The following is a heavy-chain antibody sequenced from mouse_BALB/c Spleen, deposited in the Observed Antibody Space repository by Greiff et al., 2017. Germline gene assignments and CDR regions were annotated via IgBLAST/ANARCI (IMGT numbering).Heavy chain of an antibody. Sequence: VQLQQSGAELVRPGTSVKISCKASGYTFTNYWLGWVKQRPGHGLEWIGDIYPGGGYTNYNEKFKGKATLTADTSSSTAYMQLSSLTSEASAVFFCARGNNLNYAMDYWGQGTSVTVAS. J-gene: IGHJ4*01. CDR1: GYTFTNYW. CDR2: IYPGGGYT. CDR3: ARGNNLNYAMDY. D-gene: IGHD2-1*01. V-gene: IGHV1-63*02.